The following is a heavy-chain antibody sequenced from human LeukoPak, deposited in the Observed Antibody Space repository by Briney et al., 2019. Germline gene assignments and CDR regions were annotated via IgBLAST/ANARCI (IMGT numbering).Heavy chain of an antibody. CDR2: INHSGST. CDR3: ARGPRYYDILTGFHPYYYYGMDV. V-gene: IGHV4-34*01. Sequence: SETLSLTCADYGGSFSGYYWSWIRQPPGKGLEWIGEINHSGSTNYNPSLKSRVTISVDTSKNQFSLKLSSVTAADTAVYYCARGPRYYDILTGFHPYYYYGMDVWGQGTTVTVSS. J-gene: IGHJ6*02. D-gene: IGHD3-9*01. CDR1: GGSFSGYY.